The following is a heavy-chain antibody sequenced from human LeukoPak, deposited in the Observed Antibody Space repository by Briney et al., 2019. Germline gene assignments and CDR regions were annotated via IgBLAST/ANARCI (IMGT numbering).Heavy chain of an antibody. V-gene: IGHV4-30-4*01. CDR1: GGSISSGDYY. D-gene: IGHD6-6*01. CDR2: IYYSGST. J-gene: IGHJ4*02. Sequence: SQTLSLTCTVSGGSISSGDYYWSWIRQPPGKGLEWIGYIYYSGSTYYNPSLKGRVTISVDTSKNQFSLKLSSVTAADTAVYYCARSWRAARTPFDYWGQGTLVTVSS. CDR3: ARSWRAARTPFDY.